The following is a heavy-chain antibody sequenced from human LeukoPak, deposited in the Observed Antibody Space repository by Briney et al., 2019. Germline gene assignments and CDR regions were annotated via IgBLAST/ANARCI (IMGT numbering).Heavy chain of an antibody. CDR1: GFTVSSNY. Sequence: GGSLRLSCAASGFTVSSNYMSWVRQAPGKGLEWVSAISGSGGSTYYADSVKGRFTISRDNSKNTLYLQMNSLRAEDTAVYYCAKDHSPFDYWGQGTLVTVSS. CDR3: AKDHSPFDY. J-gene: IGHJ4*02. D-gene: IGHD5-18*01. V-gene: IGHV3-23*01. CDR2: ISGSGGST.